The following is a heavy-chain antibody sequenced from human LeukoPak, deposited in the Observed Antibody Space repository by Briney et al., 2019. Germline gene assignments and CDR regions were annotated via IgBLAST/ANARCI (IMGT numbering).Heavy chain of an antibody. CDR3: ARDTSGYMTGGYFDY. CDR1: GYTLTSYY. J-gene: IGHJ4*02. D-gene: IGHD5-12*01. V-gene: IGHV1-46*01. Sequence: ASVKVSCKASGYTLTSYYMHWVRQAPGQGLEWMGIINPSGGSTSYAQKFQGRVTMTRDTSTSTVYMELSSLRSEDTAVYYCARDTSGYMTGGYFDYWGQGTLVTVSS. CDR2: INPSGGST.